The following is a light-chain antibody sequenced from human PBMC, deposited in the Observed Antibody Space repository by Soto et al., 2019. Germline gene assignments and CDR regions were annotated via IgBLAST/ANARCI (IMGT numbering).Light chain of an antibody. CDR3: QQYNHWPRT. Sequence: EIVMTQSPATLSVSPGERATLSCRASQSVSSYLAWYQQKPGQAPRLLIYGASTRATDIPARFSGSGSGTEFTLTISSLQSEDSGVYYCQQYNHWPRTLGQGTKVDIK. V-gene: IGKV3-15*01. CDR2: GAS. J-gene: IGKJ1*01. CDR1: QSVSSY.